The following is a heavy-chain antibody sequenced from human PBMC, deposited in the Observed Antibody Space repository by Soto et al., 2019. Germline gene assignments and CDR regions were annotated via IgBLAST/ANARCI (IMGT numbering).Heavy chain of an antibody. CDR1: GASISGYY. D-gene: IGHD1-1*01. CDR3: VRDGTKTLRDRFDP. Sequence: SETLSLTCTVSGASISGYYWSWIRKSAGKGLEWIGRIYATGTTDYNPSLKSRVMMSVDTSKKQFSLKLRSATAADTAVYYCVRDGTKTLRDRFDPWGQGISVTVS. V-gene: IGHV4-4*07. CDR2: IYATGTT. J-gene: IGHJ5*02.